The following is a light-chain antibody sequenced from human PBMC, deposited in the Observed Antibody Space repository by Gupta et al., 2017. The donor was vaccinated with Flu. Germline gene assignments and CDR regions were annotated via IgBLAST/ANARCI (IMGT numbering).Light chain of an antibody. Sequence: QSVLMQPSSVSGAPGQRATIVCTGSTSNIGAGYDVHWYQQFPGAAPKVLLFDTTSRASGVPARFSATKSGTSASLAITGLQAEDEADYYCQSYDINLSGPIVGAGTKVTV. J-gene: IGLJ2*01. CDR2: DTT. V-gene: IGLV1-40*01. CDR3: QSYDINLSGPI. CDR1: TSNIGAGYD.